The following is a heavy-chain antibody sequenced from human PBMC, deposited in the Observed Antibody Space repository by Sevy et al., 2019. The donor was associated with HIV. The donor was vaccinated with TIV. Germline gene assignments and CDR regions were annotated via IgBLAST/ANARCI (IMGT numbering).Heavy chain of an antibody. Sequence: GESLKISCKGSGYRFTNYWIGWVRQMPGKGLEWMGIIHPGDSETRYSLSLQGQVTFSADRSIDTVYLQWSSLRASDSAVYYCARLRGSSFSSMEVWGQGTLVTVSS. D-gene: IGHD2-2*01. CDR1: GYRFTNYW. CDR3: ARLRGSSFSSMEV. CDR2: IHPGDSET. J-gene: IGHJ4*02. V-gene: IGHV5-51*01.